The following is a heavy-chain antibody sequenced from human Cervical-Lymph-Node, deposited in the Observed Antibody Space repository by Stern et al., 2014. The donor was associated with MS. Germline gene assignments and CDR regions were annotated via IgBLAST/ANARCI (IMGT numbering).Heavy chain of an antibody. CDR1: GFTFSSYG. J-gene: IGHJ6*02. D-gene: IGHD2/OR15-2a*01. Sequence: VQLVESWGGVVQPGRSLRLSCAASGFTFSSYGLHWVRQAPGKGLEWVAVIWYDGSNKYYADSVKGRFTSSRDNSKNTLYLQMNSLRAEDTAVYYCARDSTPSYYYYYGMDVWGQGTTVTVSS. CDR3: ARDSTPSYYYYYGMDV. V-gene: IGHV3-33*01. CDR2: IWYDGSNK.